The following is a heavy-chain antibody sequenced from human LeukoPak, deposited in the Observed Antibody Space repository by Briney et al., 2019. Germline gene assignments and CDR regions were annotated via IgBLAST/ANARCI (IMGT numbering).Heavy chain of an antibody. CDR1: GYTFTNHD. CDR3: ATGGDYYDSSGLPLYGMDV. D-gene: IGHD3-22*01. Sequence: ASVKVSCKASGYTFTNHDINWVRQATGQGLEWMGWMNPKSGNTGYAQKFQGRVTMTRDTSINTAYLELSSLRSEDTAVYYCATGGDYYDSSGLPLYGMDVWGQGTTVTVSS. V-gene: IGHV1-8*01. CDR2: MNPKSGNT. J-gene: IGHJ6*02.